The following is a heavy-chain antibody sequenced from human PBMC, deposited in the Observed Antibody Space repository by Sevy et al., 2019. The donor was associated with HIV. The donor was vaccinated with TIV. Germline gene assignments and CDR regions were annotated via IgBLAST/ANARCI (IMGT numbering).Heavy chain of an antibody. CDR2: VDPSDSYT. J-gene: IGHJ3*02. CDR1: GHSFASYW. Sequence: GESLKISCRGSGHSFASYWINWVRQMPGKGLEWMGRVDPSDSYTKYSPSFQGHVTISSDKSSNTAYLQWSSLKASDTAMYYCVMQGEHITMLVVPGPNTFDIWGKGTMVTVSS. CDR3: VMQGEHITMLVVPGPNTFDI. V-gene: IGHV5-10-1*01. D-gene: IGHD3-22*01.